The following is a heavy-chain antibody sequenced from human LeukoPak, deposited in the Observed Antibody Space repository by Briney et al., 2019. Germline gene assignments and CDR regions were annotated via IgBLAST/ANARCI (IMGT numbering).Heavy chain of an antibody. V-gene: IGHV4-61*05. CDR2: IYASGNT. D-gene: IGHD6-13*01. CDR3: ARGRGSSWYYFDS. Sequence: SETLSLTCSVSGGSISSATSYWAWIRQSPGKGLEWIGRIYASGNTNYNPSLKGRVTMTVDTSKNQFSLNLSSVTAADTAVYYCARGRGSSWYYFDSWGQGTLVTVSS. CDR1: GGSISSATSY. J-gene: IGHJ4*02.